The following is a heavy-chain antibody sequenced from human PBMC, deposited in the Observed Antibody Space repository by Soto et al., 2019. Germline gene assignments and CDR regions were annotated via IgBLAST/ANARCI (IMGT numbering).Heavy chain of an antibody. D-gene: IGHD3-3*01. Sequence: QITLKESGPTVVKPTETLTLTCTFSGFSLTTSGVGWGWVRQSPGKAPECLAPIYWDDDKRYSTSLRSRLTINNDTSKNPVVLTMANVVPADTTTYYCAHRVLRTVFGLVTTTAIYFDFWGQGTPVVVSS. V-gene: IGHV2-5*02. CDR3: AHRVLRTVFGLVTTTAIYFDF. CDR2: IYWDDDK. CDR1: GFSLTTSGVG. J-gene: IGHJ4*02.